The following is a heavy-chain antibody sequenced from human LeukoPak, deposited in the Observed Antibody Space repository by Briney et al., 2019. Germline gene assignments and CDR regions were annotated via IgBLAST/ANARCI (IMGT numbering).Heavy chain of an antibody. D-gene: IGHD4-17*01. J-gene: IGHJ4*02. CDR3: AGDSPYGDYVPVDY. CDR1: GYTFTSYA. Sequence: ASVKVSCKASGYTFTSYAMNWVRQAPGQGLEWMGWINTNTGNPTYAQGFTGRFVFSLDTSVSTAYLQISSLKAEDTAVYYCAGDSPYGDYVPVDYWGQGTLVTVSS. V-gene: IGHV7-4-1*02. CDR2: INTNTGNP.